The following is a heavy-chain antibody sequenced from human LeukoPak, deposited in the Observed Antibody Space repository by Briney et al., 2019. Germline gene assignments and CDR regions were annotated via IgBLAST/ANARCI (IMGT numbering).Heavy chain of an antibody. CDR3: AKDGILWFGERLFDY. D-gene: IGHD3-10*01. CDR1: GFTFSSYA. Sequence: GGSLRLSCAASGFTFSSYAMSWVGQAPGKGLEWVSAISGSGGSTYYADSVKVRFTISRDNSKNTLYLQMDSLRAEDTAVYYCAKDGILWFGERLFDYWGQGTLVTVSS. V-gene: IGHV3-23*01. J-gene: IGHJ4*02. CDR2: ISGSGGST.